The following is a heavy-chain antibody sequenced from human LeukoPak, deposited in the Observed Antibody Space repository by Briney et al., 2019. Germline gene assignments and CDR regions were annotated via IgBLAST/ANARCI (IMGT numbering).Heavy chain of an antibody. V-gene: IGHV6-1*01. J-gene: IGHJ3*02. CDR1: GDSFCDNIPA. Sequence: SQTLSLTCAVSGDSFCDNIPAWIWLPQSPARDLEGLGSTNYGSRGRNDYAESINSLITNNPDTSKNQFFLQLNSVTPEDTVVYYCARGRWSGFDIWGQGAMVTVSS. D-gene: IGHD4-23*01. CDR2: TNYGSRGRN. CDR3: ARGRWSGFDI.